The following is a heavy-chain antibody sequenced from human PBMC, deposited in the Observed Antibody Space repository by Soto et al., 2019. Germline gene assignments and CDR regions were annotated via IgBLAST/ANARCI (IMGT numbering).Heavy chain of an antibody. CDR1: GFTFSSYS. D-gene: IGHD3-9*01. V-gene: IGHV3-48*01. J-gene: IGHJ5*02. CDR2: ISSSSSTI. Sequence: GGSLRLSCAASGFTFSSYSMNWVRQAPGKGLEWVSYISSSSSTIYYADSVKGRFTISRDNAKNSLYLQMNSLRAEDTAVYYCAREYMLTGYPPRWWFDPWGQGTLVTVSS. CDR3: AREYMLTGYPPRWWFDP.